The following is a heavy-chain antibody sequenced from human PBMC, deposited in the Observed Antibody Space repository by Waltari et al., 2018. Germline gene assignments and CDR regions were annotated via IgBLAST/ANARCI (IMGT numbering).Heavy chain of an antibody. CDR3: ARELFNPWGYSSSSEPKWFDP. Sequence: QVQLQQWGAGLLKPSETLSLTCAVYGGSFSGYYWSWIRQPPGKGLGWIGEINHSGSTNYNPSLKSRVTISVDTSKNQFSLKLSSVTAADTAVYYCARELFNPWGYSSSSEPKWFDPWGQGTLVTVSS. V-gene: IGHV4-34*01. CDR2: INHSGST. J-gene: IGHJ5*02. D-gene: IGHD6-6*01. CDR1: GGSFSGYY.